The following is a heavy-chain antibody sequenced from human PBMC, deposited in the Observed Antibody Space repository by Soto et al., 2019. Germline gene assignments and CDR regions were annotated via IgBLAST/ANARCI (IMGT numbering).Heavy chain of an antibody. V-gene: IGHV4-30-2*01. CDR2: IYHSGST. D-gene: IGHD6-6*01. Sequence: WSWIRQPPGKGLEWIGYIYHSGSTYYNPSLKSRVTISVDRSKNQFSLKLSSVTAADTAVYYCARVIAARLGFFDYWGQGTLVTVSS. J-gene: IGHJ4*02. CDR3: ARVIAARLGFFDY.